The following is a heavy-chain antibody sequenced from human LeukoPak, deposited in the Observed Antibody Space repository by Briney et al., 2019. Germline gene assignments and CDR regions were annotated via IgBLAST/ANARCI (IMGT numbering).Heavy chain of an antibody. CDR1: GFSFRTYW. CDR3: VKERDGSLPQARAFDV. Sequence: GGSLKLSCAASGFSFRTYWMGWVRQTSGKGLEWLGNIRQDGNEKFYVDSVKARFTFSRDNGKNSLYLQMNTLRVDDTAIYYCVKERDGSLPQARAFDVWGQGAMVTVSS. J-gene: IGHJ3*01. D-gene: IGHD2-15*01. V-gene: IGHV3-7*01. CDR2: IRQDGNEK.